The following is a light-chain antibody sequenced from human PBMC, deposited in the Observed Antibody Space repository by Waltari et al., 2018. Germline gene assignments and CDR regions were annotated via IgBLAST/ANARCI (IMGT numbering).Light chain of an antibody. CDR2: VNN. CDR1: SSNIGSNT. V-gene: IGLV1-44*01. CDR3: AAWDVSLNGVV. Sequence: QSVLTQAPSASGTPGQSVAIPCSGSSSNIGSNTVNWYKQVPGTAPKLLIYVNNGRPSGVPDRFSGSKSGTSASLAISGLQSEDEADYYCAAWDVSLNGVVFGGGTKVTVL. J-gene: IGLJ3*02.